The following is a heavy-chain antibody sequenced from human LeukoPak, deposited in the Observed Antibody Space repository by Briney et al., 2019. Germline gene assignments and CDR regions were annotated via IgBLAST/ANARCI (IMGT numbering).Heavy chain of an antibody. D-gene: IGHD5-18*01. CDR2: IYPGDSDT. CDR1: GYSSTSYW. J-gene: IGHJ6*02. CDR3: ARGYFTAMADYGMDV. Sequence: GESLKISCKGSGYSSTSYWIGWVRQMPGKSLEWMGIIYPGDSDTRYSPSFQGQVTISADKSISTAYLQWSSLKASDTAMYYCARGYFTAMADYGMDVWGQGTTVTVSS. V-gene: IGHV5-51*01.